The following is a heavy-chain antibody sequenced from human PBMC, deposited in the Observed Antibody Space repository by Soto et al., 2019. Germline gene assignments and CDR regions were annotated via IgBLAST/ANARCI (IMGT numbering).Heavy chain of an antibody. CDR2: SKNKADSYTT. J-gene: IGHJ4*02. Sequence: EVQLVESGGGLVQPGGSLRLSCAASGFTFSDHYMDWVRQAPGKGLEWVGRSKNKADSYTTEYAASVKGRFTISRDGSKNSVFLQMNSLKTEDTGVYDCTVWGWGNDFGAAWGQGILVTVSS. CDR1: GFTFSDHY. CDR3: TVWGWGNDFGAA. V-gene: IGHV3-72*01. D-gene: IGHD3-16*01.